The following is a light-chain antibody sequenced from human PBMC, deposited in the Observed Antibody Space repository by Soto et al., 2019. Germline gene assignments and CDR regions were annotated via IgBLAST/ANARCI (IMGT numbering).Light chain of an antibody. J-gene: IGKJ1*01. CDR2: DAS. CDR1: QSIGTF. Sequence: EIVLTQSPATHSLSPGERATLSCRASQSIGTFFAWYQQKPGQAPRLLIYDASNRATGIPARFSGSGSGTDFTLTISSLEPEDFAVYYCQQCYNWPQWTFGQGTKVDIK. V-gene: IGKV3-11*01. CDR3: QQCYNWPQWT.